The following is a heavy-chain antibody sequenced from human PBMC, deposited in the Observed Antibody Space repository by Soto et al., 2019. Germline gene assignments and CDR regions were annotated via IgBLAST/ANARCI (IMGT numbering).Heavy chain of an antibody. CDR3: AREEDSSGGAFDI. Sequence: GGSLRLSCAASGFTFCSYGMNWVRQAPGKGMEWVSSISSSSSYIYYADSVKGRFTISRDNAKNSLYLQMNSLRAEDTAVYYCAREEDSSGGAFDIWGQGTMLTVSS. CDR2: ISSSSSYI. V-gene: IGHV3-21*01. D-gene: IGHD3-22*01. J-gene: IGHJ3*02. CDR1: GFTFCSYG.